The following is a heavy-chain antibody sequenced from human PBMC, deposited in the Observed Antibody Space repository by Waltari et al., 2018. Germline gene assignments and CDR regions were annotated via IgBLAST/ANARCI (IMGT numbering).Heavy chain of an antibody. J-gene: IGHJ4*02. CDR3: ARAITVYGPFDY. D-gene: IGHD1-20*01. CDR1: GGSIISGDYY. V-gene: IGHV4-30-4*08. CDR2: IYFSGRT. Sequence: QVQLQESGPGLVKPSQTLSLTCTVSGGSIISGDYYWSWIRQPPGKGLEWIGYIYFSGRTYYNPSLKSRVTISVDTSKNQFSLKLNSVTAADTAVYYCARAITVYGPFDYWGQGTLVTVSS.